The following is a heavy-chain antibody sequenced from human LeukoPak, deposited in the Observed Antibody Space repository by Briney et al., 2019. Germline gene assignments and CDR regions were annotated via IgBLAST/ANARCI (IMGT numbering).Heavy chain of an antibody. V-gene: IGHV3-21*01. Sequence: GGSLRLSCAASGFTFGSDNMNWVRQPPGKGLEWVSSISSSSTYIYYADSVKGRFTISRDNAKNSLFLQMNSLRADDTAVYYCARANGSYYYLDYWGQGTLVTVSS. J-gene: IGHJ4*02. D-gene: IGHD1-26*01. CDR1: GFTFGSDN. CDR2: ISSSSTYI. CDR3: ARANGSYYYLDY.